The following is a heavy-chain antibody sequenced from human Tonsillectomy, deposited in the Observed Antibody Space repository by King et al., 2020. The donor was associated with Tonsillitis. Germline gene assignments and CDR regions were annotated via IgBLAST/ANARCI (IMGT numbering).Heavy chain of an antibody. J-gene: IGHJ5*02. CDR2: ISSSSTTI. CDR1: GFTFSRYS. V-gene: IGHV3-48*01. Sequence: VQLVESGGGLVQPGGSLRLSCAASGFTFSRYSMNWVRQAPGKGLEWVSYISSSSTTIYYADFVKGRFTISRENAKKSLYLQMNSLRAEDTAVYYCATDLGYCSGGSCRPGFDPWGQGTLVTVSS. D-gene: IGHD2-15*01. CDR3: ATDLGYCSGGSCRPGFDP.